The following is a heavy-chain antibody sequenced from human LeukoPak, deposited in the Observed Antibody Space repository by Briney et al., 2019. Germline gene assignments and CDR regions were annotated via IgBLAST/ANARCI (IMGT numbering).Heavy chain of an antibody. D-gene: IGHD3-22*01. CDR3: SKDGAPEAKVWDSSGYYYFDY. CDR1: GFTFSSYA. V-gene: IGHV3-43D*03. CDR2: ISWDGGST. Sequence: PGGSLRLSCAASGFTFSSYAMSWVRQAPGKGLEWVSLISWDGGSTYYADSVKGRFTISRDNSKNSLYLQMNSLRAEDTALYYCSKDGAPEAKVWDSSGYYYFDYWGQGTLVTVSS. J-gene: IGHJ4*02.